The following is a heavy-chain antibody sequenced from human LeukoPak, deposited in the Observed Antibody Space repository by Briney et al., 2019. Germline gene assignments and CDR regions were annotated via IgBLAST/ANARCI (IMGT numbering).Heavy chain of an antibody. CDR2: ISGSGGST. Sequence: GGSLRLSCAASGFTFSSYAMSWVRQAPGKGLEWVSAISGSGGSTYYADSVKGRFTISRDNSKNTLYLQMNSLRAEDTAVYYCAKDLSHYYYGSGSFLNWGQRTMVTVSS. CDR1: GFTFSSYA. J-gene: IGHJ3*01. V-gene: IGHV3-23*01. D-gene: IGHD3-10*01. CDR3: AKDLSHYYYGSGSFLN.